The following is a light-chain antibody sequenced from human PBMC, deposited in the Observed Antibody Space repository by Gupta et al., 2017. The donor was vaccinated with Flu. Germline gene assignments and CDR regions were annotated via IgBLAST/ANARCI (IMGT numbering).Light chain of an antibody. CDR3: QHRGHCPLT. J-gene: IGKJ4*01. Sequence: ETGLTQSPVTLSLSPGERVTLSCRASQNIYSNLAWYRQKPGQSPSLLVYEASRRATGVPARFSGHGSGTDFTLTIDSLELEDFAVYFCQHRGHCPLTFGGGTKVDIK. V-gene: IGKV3-11*01. CDR2: EAS. CDR1: QNIYSN.